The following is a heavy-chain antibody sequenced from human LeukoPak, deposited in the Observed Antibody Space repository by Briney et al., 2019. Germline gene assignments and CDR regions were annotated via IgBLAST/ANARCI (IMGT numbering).Heavy chain of an antibody. CDR1: GGSISSYY. J-gene: IGHJ3*02. Sequence: SETLSLTCTVSGGSISSYYWSWIRQPPGKGLEWIGYTYYSGSTNYNPSLKSRVTISLDTSKNQFSLKLSSVTAADTAVYYCARSPYDYVWGSYPLGAFDIWGQGTMVTVSS. D-gene: IGHD3-16*02. CDR2: TYYSGST. V-gene: IGHV4-59*01. CDR3: ARSPYDYVWGSYPLGAFDI.